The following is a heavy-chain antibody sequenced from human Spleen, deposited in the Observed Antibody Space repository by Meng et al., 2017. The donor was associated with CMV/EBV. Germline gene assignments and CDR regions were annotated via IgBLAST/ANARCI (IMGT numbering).Heavy chain of an antibody. CDR3: ARDSGDYSSSFDY. J-gene: IGHJ4*02. Sequence: GGSLRLSCVVSGFTFSNYVVHWVRQPPGKGLEWVAVISYDGNNKYYADSVKGRFTISRDNSKNTLYLQMNSLRADDTAVYYCARDSGDYSSSFDYWGQGTLVTVSS. D-gene: IGHD6-6*01. CDR2: ISYDGNNK. V-gene: IGHV3-30-3*01. CDR1: GFTFSNYV.